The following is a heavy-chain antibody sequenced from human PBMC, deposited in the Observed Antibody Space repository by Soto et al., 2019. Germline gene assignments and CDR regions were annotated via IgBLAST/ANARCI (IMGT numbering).Heavy chain of an antibody. CDR2: ITDTGGDT. J-gene: IGHJ4*02. CDR1: GTTFGSRA. V-gene: IGHV3-23*01. CDR3: ARGSTDSYPGSRIFDF. D-gene: IGHD3-10*01. Sequence: GGSLRLSCVASGTTFGSRAMSWVRQTPGEGLEWVSTITDTGGDTKYADSVRGRFTMSRDNSKKTLYLQMNSLRVEDSALYYCARGSTDSYPGSRIFDFWGRGTLVTVSS.